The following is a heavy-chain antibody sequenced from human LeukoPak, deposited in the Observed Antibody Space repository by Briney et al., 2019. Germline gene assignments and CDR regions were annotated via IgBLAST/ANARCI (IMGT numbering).Heavy chain of an antibody. D-gene: IGHD3-10*01. CDR2: IDPNSGGT. V-gene: IGHV1-2*02. J-gene: IGHJ5*01. Sequence: ASVKVSCKASGYTFTGSYIHWVRQAPGQGLEWMGWIDPNSGGTNYAQKFQGRVTMTGDTSISTAYMELSRLRSDDTAIYYCARGVTMVIVPHWFDSWGQGTLVTVSS. CDR3: ARGVTMVIVPHWFDS. CDR1: GYTFTGSY.